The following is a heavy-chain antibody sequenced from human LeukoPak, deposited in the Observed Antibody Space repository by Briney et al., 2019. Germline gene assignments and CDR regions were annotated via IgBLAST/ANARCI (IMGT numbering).Heavy chain of an antibody. CDR2: ISGSGGAGT. D-gene: IGHD1-26*01. J-gene: IGHJ6*02. Sequence: GGSLRLSCTASGFTFSRYVMMWVRQAPGKGLEWVSTISGSGGAGTYYADSVKGRFTVSRDNSRNTLYLPMNSLRAEDTAVYYCVKDRGGSPFYGMDVWGQGTTVTVSS. CDR1: GFTFSRYV. CDR3: VKDRGGSPFYGMDV. V-gene: IGHV3-23*01.